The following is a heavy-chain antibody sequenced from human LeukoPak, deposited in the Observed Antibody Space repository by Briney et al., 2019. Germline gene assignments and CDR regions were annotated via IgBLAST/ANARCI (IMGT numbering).Heavy chain of an antibody. CDR1: GYTFTGYY. D-gene: IGHD2-15*01. CDR3: ARGGPVGYCSGGSCYSAFDI. V-gene: IGHV1-2*04. CDR2: INPNSGGT. J-gene: IGHJ3*02. Sequence: GASVKVSCKASGYTFTGYYMHWVRQTPGQGLEWMGWINPNSGGTNYAQKFQGWVTMTRDTSISTAYMELSRLRSGDTAVYYCARGGPVGYCSGGSCYSAFDIWGQGTMVTVSS.